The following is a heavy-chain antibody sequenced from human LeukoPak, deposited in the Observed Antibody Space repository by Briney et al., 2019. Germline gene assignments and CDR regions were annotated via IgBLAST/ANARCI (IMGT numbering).Heavy chain of an antibody. J-gene: IGHJ4*02. Sequence: SETVPLTCAGFGGYLRGYYRSWLRPPPGKGLEGIGEINHSGSTNYNPSLKSRVTISVAASKNQFSLKLSSVTAADTAVYYCALGDDSSGYYSPFDYWGQGTLVTVSS. CDR2: INHSGST. CDR3: ALGDDSSGYYSPFDY. D-gene: IGHD3-22*01. CDR1: GGYLRGYY. V-gene: IGHV4-34*01.